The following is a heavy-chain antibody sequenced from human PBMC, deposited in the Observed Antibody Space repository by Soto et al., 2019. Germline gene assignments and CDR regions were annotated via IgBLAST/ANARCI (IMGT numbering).Heavy chain of an antibody. CDR1: GYTFTSYY. J-gene: IGHJ4*02. CDR3: ATPGEGSGSYYLH. Sequence: QVQLVQSGAEVKKPGASVKVSCKASGYTFTSYYLHWVRQAPGQGLEWMGIINPSGGSTSYAQKFQGRVTMTRDTSTSTVYMELSSLRSEDTAVYYCATPGEGSGSYYLHWGQGTLVTVSS. CDR2: INPSGGST. D-gene: IGHD3-10*01. V-gene: IGHV1-46*01.